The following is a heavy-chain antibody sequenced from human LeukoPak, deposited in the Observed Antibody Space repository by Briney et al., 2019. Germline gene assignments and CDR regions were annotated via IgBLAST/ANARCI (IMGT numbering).Heavy chain of an antibody. CDR1: GGSISSYY. D-gene: IGHD6-13*01. Sequence: SETLSLTCTVSGGSISSYYWSWIRQPPGKGLEWIGYIYYSGSTNYNPSLKSRVTISVDTSKNQFSLKLSSVTAADTAVYYCARVGKYSSSLNWFDPWGQGTLVTVSS. V-gene: IGHV4-59*01. CDR2: IYYSGST. CDR3: ARVGKYSSSLNWFDP. J-gene: IGHJ5*02.